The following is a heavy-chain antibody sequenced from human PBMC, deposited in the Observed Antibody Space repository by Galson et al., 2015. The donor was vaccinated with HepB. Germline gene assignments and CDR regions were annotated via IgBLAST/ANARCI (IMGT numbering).Heavy chain of an antibody. D-gene: IGHD5-18*01. CDR1: GFTVSSNY. CDR3: ASGYSYGFFDY. Sequence: SLRLSCAASGFTVSSNYMSWVRQAPGKGLEWVSVIYSGGSTYYADSVKGRFTISRDNSKNTLYLRMNSLRAEDTAVYYCASGYSYGFFDYWGQGTLVTVSS. V-gene: IGHV3-66*01. J-gene: IGHJ4*02. CDR2: IYSGGST.